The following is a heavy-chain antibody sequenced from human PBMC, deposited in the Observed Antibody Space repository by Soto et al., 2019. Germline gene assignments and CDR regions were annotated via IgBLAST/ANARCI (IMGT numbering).Heavy chain of an antibody. CDR2: IIPILEAT. CDR3: AASYCCNECQPNRAFYYFGRDV. CDR1: GGTFSDFT. J-gene: IGHJ6*02. Sequence: QVQLVQSGAEVRKPGASVKVSCRASGGTFSDFTVTWVRQAPGQGPEWMGGIIPILEATKYAQTFQDRVTFTADESTSTVFMELSSLRSDDTAVYFCAASYCCNECQPNRAFYYFGRDVWGQGTTVTVSS. D-gene: IGHD2-8*01. V-gene: IGHV1-69*01.